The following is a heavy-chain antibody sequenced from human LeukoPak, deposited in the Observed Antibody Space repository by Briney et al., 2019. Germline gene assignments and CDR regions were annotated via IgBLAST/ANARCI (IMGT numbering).Heavy chain of an antibody. CDR3: ANGSPDHIVVMVAEGAIDAFDI. Sequence: PGGSLRLSCAASGFTFSSYGMHWVRQAPGKGLEWVAVISYDGSNKYYADSVKGRFTISRDNSKNTLYLQMNSLRAEDTAVYYCANGSPDHIVVMVAEGAIDAFDIWGQGTMVTVSS. J-gene: IGHJ3*02. V-gene: IGHV3-30*18. CDR2: ISYDGSNK. D-gene: IGHD2-15*01. CDR1: GFTFSSYG.